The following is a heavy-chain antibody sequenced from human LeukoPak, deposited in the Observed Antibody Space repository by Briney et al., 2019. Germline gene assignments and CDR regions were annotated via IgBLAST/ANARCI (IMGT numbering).Heavy chain of an antibody. V-gene: IGHV4-61*02. D-gene: IGHD3-22*01. CDR3: ARQPFYYDGQVDAFDI. Sequence: SQTLSLTCTVSGGSISSGSYYWSWIRQPAGKGLEWIGRIYTSGSTNYNPSLKSRVTISVDTSKNPFSLKLSSVTAADTAVYYCARQPFYYDGQVDAFDIWGQGTMVTVSS. CDR2: IYTSGST. J-gene: IGHJ3*02. CDR1: GGSISSGSYY.